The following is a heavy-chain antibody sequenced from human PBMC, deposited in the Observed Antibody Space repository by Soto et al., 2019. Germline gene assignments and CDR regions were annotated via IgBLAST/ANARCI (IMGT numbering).Heavy chain of an antibody. D-gene: IGHD4-4*01. J-gene: IGHJ5*02. V-gene: IGHV4-59*01. CDR1: GGSISSYY. CDR2: IYYSGST. Sequence: PSETLSLTCTVSGGSISSYYWSWIRQPPGKGPEWIGYIYYSGSTNYNPSLKSRVTISVDTSKNQFSLKLSSVTAADTAVYYCARGSTVTSGLDPWGQGTLVTVSS. CDR3: ARGSTVTSGLDP.